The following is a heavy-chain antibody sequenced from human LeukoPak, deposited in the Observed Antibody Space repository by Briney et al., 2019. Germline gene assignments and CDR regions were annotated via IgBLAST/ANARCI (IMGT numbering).Heavy chain of an antibody. CDR1: GITFSSYS. CDR2: ISSSSSTI. J-gene: IGHJ4*02. CDR3: ARGGIAPH. D-gene: IGHD6-13*01. Sequence: GGSLRLSCAASGITFSSYSMNWVRQAPGKGLEWVSYISSSSSTIYYADSVKGRFTISRDNAKNSLYLQMNSLRAEDTAVYYCARGGIAPHWGQGTLVTVSS. V-gene: IGHV3-48*01.